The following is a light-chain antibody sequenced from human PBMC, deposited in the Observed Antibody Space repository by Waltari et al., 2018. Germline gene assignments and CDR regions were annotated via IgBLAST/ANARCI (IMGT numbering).Light chain of an antibody. Sequence: QSLLTQPPSISGVPGQRVPISCSGGSSHLGRKRVNWYAQVPGTTPKLLMYRSDQRPSGVSDRFSGSKSGTSASLAITGLLSADEADYICATWDDSLNAWIFGGGTRLTVL. CDR3: ATWDDSLNAWI. J-gene: IGLJ2*01. CDR1: SSHLGRKR. V-gene: IGLV1-44*01. CDR2: RSD.